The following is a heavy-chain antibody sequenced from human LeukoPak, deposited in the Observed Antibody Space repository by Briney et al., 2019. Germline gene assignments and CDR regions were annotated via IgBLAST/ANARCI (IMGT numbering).Heavy chain of an antibody. V-gene: IGHV4-4*08. D-gene: IGHD6-13*01. CDR1: GGSIRSYY. Sequence: SETLSLTCTVSGGSIRSYYWSWIRQPPGKGLEWIGRIYTSGSTNYNPSLKSRVTISVDTSKNQFSLKLSSATAADTAVYYCARGIAAAVDKRYFDYWGQGTLVTVSS. J-gene: IGHJ4*02. CDR2: IYTSGST. CDR3: ARGIAAAVDKRYFDY.